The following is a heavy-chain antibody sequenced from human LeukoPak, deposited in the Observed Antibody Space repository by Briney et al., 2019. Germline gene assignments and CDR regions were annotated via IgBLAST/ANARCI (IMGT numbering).Heavy chain of an antibody. J-gene: IGHJ4*02. CDR3: AKWQGSGWSQAFDY. V-gene: IGHV3-30*02. Sequence: GGSLRLSCTASGFTLSTAWMHWVRQVPGQGLEWVSRVSPEGDKNYANSVKGRFTISRDNSKNTLYLQMNSLRAEDTAVYYCAKWQGSGWSQAFDYWGQGTQVTVSS. CDR1: GFTLSTAW. D-gene: IGHD6-19*01. CDR2: VSPEGDK.